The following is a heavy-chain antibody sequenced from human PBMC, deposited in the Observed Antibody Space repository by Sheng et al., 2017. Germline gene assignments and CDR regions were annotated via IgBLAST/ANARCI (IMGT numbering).Heavy chain of an antibody. CDR1: GGSISSYY. Sequence: QVQLQESDPGLVKPSETLSLTCTVSGGSISSYYWSWIRQPPGKGLEWIGYIYYSGSTNYNPSLKSRVTISVDTSKNQFSLKLSSVTAADTAVYYCARGVVVVPAARGWFDPWGQGTLVTVSS. CDR2: IYYSGST. J-gene: IGHJ5*02. V-gene: IGHV4-59*01. CDR3: ARGVVVVPAARGWFDP. D-gene: IGHD2-2*01.